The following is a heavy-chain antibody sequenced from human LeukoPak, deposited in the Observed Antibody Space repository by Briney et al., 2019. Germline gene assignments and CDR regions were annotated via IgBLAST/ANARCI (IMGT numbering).Heavy chain of an antibody. D-gene: IGHD6-13*01. CDR1: GFTFSSYA. CDR2: ISYDGSNK. J-gene: IGHJ2*01. Sequence: GGSLRLSCAASGFTFSSYAMHWVRQAPGKGLEWVAVISYDGSNKYYADSVKGRFTISRDNAKNSLYLQMNSLRAEDTAVYYCARDPRTHSSSWYYYWYFDLWGRGTLVTVSS. V-gene: IGHV3-30*04. CDR3: ARDPRTHSSSWYYYWYFDL.